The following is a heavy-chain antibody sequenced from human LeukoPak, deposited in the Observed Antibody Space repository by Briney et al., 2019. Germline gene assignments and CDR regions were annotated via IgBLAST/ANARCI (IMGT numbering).Heavy chain of an antibody. CDR3: ATPANRLVPAAIGAFDI. D-gene: IGHD2-2*02. Sequence: PGGSLRLSCAASGFTVSSNYMSWVRQAPGKGLEWVSVIYSGGSTYYADSVKGRFTISRDNSKNTLYLQMNSLRAEDTAVCYCATPANRLVPAAIGAFDIWGQGTMVTVSS. CDR1: GFTVSSNY. J-gene: IGHJ3*02. V-gene: IGHV3-53*01. CDR2: IYSGGST.